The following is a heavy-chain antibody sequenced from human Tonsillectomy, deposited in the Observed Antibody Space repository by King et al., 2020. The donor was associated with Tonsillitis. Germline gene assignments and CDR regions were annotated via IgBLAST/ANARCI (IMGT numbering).Heavy chain of an antibody. CDR2: IYYSGST. J-gene: IGHJ3*02. Sequence: QLQESGPGLVKPSETLSLTCTVSGGSISSSSYYWCWIRQPPGKGLEWIGSIYYSGSTYYNPSLKSRVTISVDTSKNQFSLKLSSVTAADTAVYHCASALGYSSSAAFDIWGQGTMVTVSS. CDR3: ASALGYSSSAAFDI. D-gene: IGHD6-6*01. CDR1: GGSISSSSYY. V-gene: IGHV4-39*01.